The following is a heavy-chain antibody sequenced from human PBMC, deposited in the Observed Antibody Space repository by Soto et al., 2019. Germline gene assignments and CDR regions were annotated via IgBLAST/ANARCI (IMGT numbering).Heavy chain of an antibody. CDR1: GGSISDDTYY. J-gene: IGHJ5*02. D-gene: IGHD1-1*01. Sequence: QLQLQESGPGLVKPSETLSLTCTVSGGSISDDTYYWGWIRQPPGKGLEWIGSIYYSGTSSYNPSLKSRVTMSVDTSKKHLSLRLSSVTAADTAVYYCARLHCHRPNCVPLDPWGQGTLVIVSS. CDR2: IYYSGTS. CDR3: ARLHCHRPNCVPLDP. V-gene: IGHV4-39*01.